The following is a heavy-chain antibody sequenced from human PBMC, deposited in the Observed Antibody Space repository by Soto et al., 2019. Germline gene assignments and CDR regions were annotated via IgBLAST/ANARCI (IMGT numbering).Heavy chain of an antibody. V-gene: IGHV4-39*01. D-gene: IGHD2-15*01. Sequence: SETLSLTCTVSGGSISRSRYLWDWIRQSPGKGLEWIANIYYSGSTDYNPSLKSRVTISVDTSKNQFSLKLTSVTAADTAVYYCARQAGGGRHYYGMDVWGQGTTVTVSS. CDR1: GGSISRSRYL. CDR3: ARQAGGGRHYYGMDV. CDR2: IYYSGST. J-gene: IGHJ6*02.